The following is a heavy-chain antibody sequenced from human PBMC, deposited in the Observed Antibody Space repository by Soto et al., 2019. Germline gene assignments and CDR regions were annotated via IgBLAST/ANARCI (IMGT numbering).Heavy chain of an antibody. V-gene: IGHV4-4*02. CDR3: ARGVVVGSYYHMDV. D-gene: IGHD2-2*01. CDR1: GGSISSSNW. Sequence: PSETLSLTCAVSGGSISSSNWCSWVRQPPGKGLEWIGEIYYSGVTNYNPSLKSRVTISGDKSKNQFSLKLSSVTAADTAVYYCARGVVVGSYYHMDVWGKGTTVTVSS. CDR2: IYYSGVT. J-gene: IGHJ6*03.